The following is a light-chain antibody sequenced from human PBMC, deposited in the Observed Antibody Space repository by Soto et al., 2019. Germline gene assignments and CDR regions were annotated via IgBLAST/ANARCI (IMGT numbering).Light chain of an antibody. Sequence: QYALTQPPSVSGAPGQRVTISCTGSSSNIGAGYDVHWYQQLPGTAPKLLIYGNSNRPSGVPDRCSGSKSGTSASLAITGLQAEDEADYYCQSYDSSLSVVFGGGTKLTVL. V-gene: IGLV1-40*01. J-gene: IGLJ2*01. CDR2: GNS. CDR1: SSNIGAGYD. CDR3: QSYDSSLSVV.